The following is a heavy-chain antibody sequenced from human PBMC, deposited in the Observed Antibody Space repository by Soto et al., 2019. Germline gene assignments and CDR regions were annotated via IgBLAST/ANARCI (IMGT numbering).Heavy chain of an antibody. CDR3: AKGGRSSSAGNWFDP. CDR1: GFTFSSYA. J-gene: IGHJ5*02. V-gene: IGHV3-23*01. Sequence: GGSLILSCAASGFTFSSYAMSWVRQAPGKGLEWVSAISGSGGSTYYADSVKGRFTISRDNSKNTLYLQMNSLRAEDTAVYYCAKGGRSSSAGNWFDPWGQGTLVTVSS. D-gene: IGHD6-6*01. CDR2: ISGSGGST.